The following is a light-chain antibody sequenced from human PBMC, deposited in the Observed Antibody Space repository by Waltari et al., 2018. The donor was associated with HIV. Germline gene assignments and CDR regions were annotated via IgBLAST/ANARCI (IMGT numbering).Light chain of an antibody. CDR1: KLGDRY. CDR3: QVWDNSSAVV. CDR2: QDT. V-gene: IGLV3-1*01. Sequence: SSELTQAPSVSVSPGQTASLTCSGDKLGDRYSSWYQQKPGHSPVLVIYQDTKRPSGIADRFSGSNSGNTATLTISGTQAMDEADYYCQVWDNSSAVVFGGGTKLTVL. J-gene: IGLJ2*01.